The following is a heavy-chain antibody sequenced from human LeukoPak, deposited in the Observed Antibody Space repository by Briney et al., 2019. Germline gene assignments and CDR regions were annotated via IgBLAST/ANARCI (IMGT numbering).Heavy chain of an antibody. Sequence: GGSLRLSCAASAFTFSTYSMNWVRQAPGKGLEWVAFIRYDGSNKYYADSVKGRFTISRDNSKNTLYLQMNSLRAEDTAVYYCAKDVSSGWYYFDYWGQGTLVTVSS. J-gene: IGHJ4*02. V-gene: IGHV3-30*02. CDR2: IRYDGSNK. CDR1: AFTFSTYS. CDR3: AKDVSSGWYYFDY. D-gene: IGHD6-19*01.